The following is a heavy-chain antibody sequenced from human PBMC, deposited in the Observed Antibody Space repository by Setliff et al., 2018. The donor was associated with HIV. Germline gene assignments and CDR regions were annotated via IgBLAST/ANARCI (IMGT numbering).Heavy chain of an antibody. CDR2: FDPEDGNT. CDR3: ASERIFEELGYYGMDV. J-gene: IGHJ6*02. CDR1: GYTLTELS. Sequence: ASVKVSCKVSGYTLTELSSHWVRQAPGKGLEWMESFDPEDGNTKYSQKFQGRVTITRDTSASTAYMELSSLRSEDTAVYYCASERIFEELGYYGMDVWGQGTTVTVSS. V-gene: IGHV1-24*01. D-gene: IGHD2-15*01.